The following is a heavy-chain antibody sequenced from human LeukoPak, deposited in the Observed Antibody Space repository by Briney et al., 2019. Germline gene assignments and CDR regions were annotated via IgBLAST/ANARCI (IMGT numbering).Heavy chain of an antibody. V-gene: IGHV4-30-4*08. CDR3: ARDSKAVEGWFDP. J-gene: IGHJ5*02. CDR1: GGSISSYY. CDR2: IYYSGST. Sequence: SETLSLTCTVSGGSISSYYWSWIRQPPGKGLEWIGYIYYSGSTYYNPSLKSRVTISVDTSKNQFSLKLSSVTAADTAVYYCARDSKAVEGWFDPWGQGTLVTVSS. D-gene: IGHD4-23*01.